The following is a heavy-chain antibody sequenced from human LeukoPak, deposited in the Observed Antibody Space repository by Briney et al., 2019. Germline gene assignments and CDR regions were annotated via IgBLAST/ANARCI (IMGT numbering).Heavy chain of an antibody. J-gene: IGHJ3*02. CDR3: ARDKHPDAFDI. V-gene: IGHV1-24*01. CDR2: FDPEDGET. Sequence: ASVKVSCKVSGYTLTELSMHWVRQAPGKGLEWMGGFDPEDGETIYAQKFQGRVTITTDESTSTAYMELSSLRSEDTAVYYCARDKHPDAFDIWGQGTMVTVSS. CDR1: GYTLTELS.